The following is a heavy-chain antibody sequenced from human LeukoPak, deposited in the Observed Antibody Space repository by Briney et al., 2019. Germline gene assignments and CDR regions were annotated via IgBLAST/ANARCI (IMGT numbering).Heavy chain of an antibody. J-gene: IGHJ2*01. CDR1: GGSFSGYY. V-gene: IGHV4-34*01. D-gene: IGHD1-26*01. CDR3: ARYSGSYYWYFDL. Sequence: SETLSLTCAVYGGSFSGYYWSWIRQPPGKGLEWIGEINHSGSTNYNPSLKSRVTISVDTSKNQFSLKLSSVTAADTAVYHCARYSGSYYWYFDLWGRGTLVTVSS. CDR2: INHSGST.